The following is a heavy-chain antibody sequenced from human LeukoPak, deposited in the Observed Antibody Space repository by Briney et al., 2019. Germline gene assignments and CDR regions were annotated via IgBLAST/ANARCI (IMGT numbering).Heavy chain of an antibody. CDR1: GFTFSSYS. D-gene: IGHD5-24*01. Sequence: GGSLRLSCAASGFTFSSYSMNWVRQAPGKGLEWVSSISSSSSYIYYADSVKGRFTISRDNAKNSLYLQMNSLRAEDTALYYCAKDNSRDGYNFIHWGQGTLVTVSS. J-gene: IGHJ4*02. CDR2: ISSSSSYI. V-gene: IGHV3-21*04. CDR3: AKDNSRDGYNFIH.